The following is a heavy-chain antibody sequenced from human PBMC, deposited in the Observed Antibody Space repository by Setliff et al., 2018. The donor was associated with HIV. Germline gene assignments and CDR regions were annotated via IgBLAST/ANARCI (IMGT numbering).Heavy chain of an antibody. CDR2: VYPTGST. CDR3: ARGPPGSSIGWYVGY. V-gene: IGHV4-4*07. J-gene: IGHJ4*02. CDR1: GGSISSYY. D-gene: IGHD6-19*01. Sequence: PSETLSLTCTVSGGSISSYYWGWIRQPAGKGLEWIGRVYPTGSTNYNPSLGSRVTISVDTSKNQFSLRLSSVIAADTAVYYCARGPPGSSIGWYVGYWGQGTLVTVSS.